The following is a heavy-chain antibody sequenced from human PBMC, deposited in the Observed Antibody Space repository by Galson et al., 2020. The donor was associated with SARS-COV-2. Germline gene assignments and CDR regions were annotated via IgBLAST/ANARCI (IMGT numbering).Heavy chain of an antibody. CDR2: ISAGNGDT. CDR1: GYTFTTYI. Sequence: ASVKVSCKASGYTFTTYILHWVRQAPGQRLEWMGWISAGNGDTKYSHKFQGRVTLTRDTSAATAYMELTSLTPEDTAVYYCARSGPFNSNYGEDYYGMDVWGQGTTVTVSS. V-gene: IGHV1-3*01. J-gene: IGHJ6*02. D-gene: IGHD4-4*01. CDR3: ARSGPFNSNYGEDYYGMDV.